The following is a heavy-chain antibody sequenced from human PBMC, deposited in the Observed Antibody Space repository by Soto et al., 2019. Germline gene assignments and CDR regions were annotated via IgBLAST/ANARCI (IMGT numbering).Heavy chain of an antibody. CDR1: GFTFSSYA. CDR2: ISYDGSNK. D-gene: IGHD1-1*01. J-gene: IGHJ4*02. CDR3: ARAGGWLRIEGTRSLDYFDY. V-gene: IGHV3-30-3*01. Sequence: GGSLRLSCAASGFTFSSYAMHWVRQAPGKGLEWVAVISYDGSNKYYADSVKGRFTISRDNSKNTLYLQMNSLRAEDTAVYYCARAGGWLRIEGTRSLDYFDYWGQGNLVTVSS.